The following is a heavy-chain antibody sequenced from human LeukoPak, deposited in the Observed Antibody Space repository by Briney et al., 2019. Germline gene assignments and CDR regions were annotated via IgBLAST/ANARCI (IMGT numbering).Heavy chain of an antibody. CDR2: ISAYNGNT. Sequence: ASVKVSCKASGYTFTSYGISWVRQAPGQGLEWMGWISAYNGNTNYAQKLQGRVTMTTDTSTSTAYMELRSLRSDDTAVYYCARARHYYGSGSYYILDYWGQGTLDTVSS. CDR3: ARARHYYGSGSYYILDY. CDR1: GYTFTSYG. V-gene: IGHV1-18*01. D-gene: IGHD3-10*01. J-gene: IGHJ4*02.